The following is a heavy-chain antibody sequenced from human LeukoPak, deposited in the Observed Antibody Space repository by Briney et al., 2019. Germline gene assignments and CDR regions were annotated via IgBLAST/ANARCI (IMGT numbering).Heavy chain of an antibody. CDR2: ISSNGGST. CDR1: GFTFSSSA. V-gene: IGHV3-23*01. J-gene: IGHJ4*02. D-gene: IGHD6-19*01. Sequence: GGSLRLSCAASGFTFSSSAMSWVRQAPGKGLEWVSAISSNGGSTYFADSVKGRFAISRDNSKNTVYLQMNSLRAEDTAVYFCAKEQQWLVRSFDYWGQGTLVTVSS. CDR3: AKEQQWLVRSFDY.